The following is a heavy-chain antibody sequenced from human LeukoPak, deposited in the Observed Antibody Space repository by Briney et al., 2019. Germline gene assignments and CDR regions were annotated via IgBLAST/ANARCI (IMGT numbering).Heavy chain of an antibody. CDR1: GGSISGYY. Sequence: PSETLSLTCTVSGGSISGYYWSWIRQPPGKGLEWIEYIYYSGSTNYNPSLKSRVTISVDTSKNQFSLKLSSVTAADTAVYYCARGCSAGTPHNWFDPWGQGTLVTVSS. J-gene: IGHJ5*02. V-gene: IGHV4-59*01. CDR3: ARGCSAGTPHNWFDP. CDR2: IYYSGST. D-gene: IGHD6-13*01.